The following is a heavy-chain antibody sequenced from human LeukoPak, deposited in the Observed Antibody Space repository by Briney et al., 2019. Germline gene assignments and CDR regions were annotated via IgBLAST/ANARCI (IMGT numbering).Heavy chain of an antibody. V-gene: IGHV3-30*04. D-gene: IGHD3-22*01. CDR2: VSYDGSYK. CDR1: GFTFSKFA. CDR3: AREPIVYYYDSSGGEHYFDY. Sequence: GGSLRLSCAAAGFTFSKFAMHWVRQAPGKGLEWVAVVSYDGSYKYYADSVKGRFTISRDNANNSLYLQMNSLRAEDTAVYYCAREPIVYYYDSSGGEHYFDYWGQGTLVTVSS. J-gene: IGHJ4*02.